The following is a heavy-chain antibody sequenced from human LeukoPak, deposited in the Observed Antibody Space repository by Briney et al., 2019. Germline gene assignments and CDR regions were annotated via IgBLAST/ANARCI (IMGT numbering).Heavy chain of an antibody. V-gene: IGHV3-48*03. Sequence: GGSLRPSCAASGFTFSSYEMNWVRQAPGKGLEWVSYISSSGSTIYYADSVKGRFTISRDTAKNSLYLQMNSLRAEDTAVYYCAELGITMIGGVWGKGTTVTISS. CDR3: AELGITMIGGV. D-gene: IGHD3-10*02. CDR1: GFTFSSYE. J-gene: IGHJ6*04. CDR2: ISSSGSTI.